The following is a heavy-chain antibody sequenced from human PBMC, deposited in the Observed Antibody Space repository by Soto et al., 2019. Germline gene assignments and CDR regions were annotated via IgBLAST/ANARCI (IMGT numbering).Heavy chain of an antibody. J-gene: IGHJ3*02. V-gene: IGHV1-58*01. CDR1: GFTFTSSA. Sequence: SVKVSCKASGFTFTSSAVQWVRQARGRRLEWIGWIVVGSDNTNYAQKFQERVTITRDMSTSTAYMELSSLRSEDTAVYYCAALEWEPRNAFDIWGQGTMVTVSS. CDR2: IVVGSDNT. D-gene: IGHD1-26*01. CDR3: AALEWEPRNAFDI.